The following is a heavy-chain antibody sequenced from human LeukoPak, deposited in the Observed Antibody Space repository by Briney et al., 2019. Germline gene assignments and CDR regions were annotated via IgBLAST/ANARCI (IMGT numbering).Heavy chain of an antibody. Sequence: SETLSLTCTVSGGSISSGSYYWSWIRQPAGKGLEWIGRIYTSVSTNYNPSLKSRVTISVDTSKNQFSLKLSSVTAADTAVYYCARAPFHRGPVDVWGKGTTVTVSS. D-gene: IGHD1-14*01. CDR3: ARAPFHRGPVDV. J-gene: IGHJ6*04. CDR1: GGSISSGSYY. CDR2: IYTSVST. V-gene: IGHV4-61*02.